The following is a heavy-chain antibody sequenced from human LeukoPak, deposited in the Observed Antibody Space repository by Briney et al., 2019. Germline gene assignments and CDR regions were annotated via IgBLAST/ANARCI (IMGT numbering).Heavy chain of an antibody. D-gene: IGHD3-22*01. J-gene: IGHJ4*02. CDR2: IKQDGSEK. V-gene: IGHV3-7*01. CDR1: GFTFSSYW. CDR3: ARDRGKWDYSDSSAYHFDALGY. Sequence: GGSLRLSCAASGFTFSSYWMSWVRQAPGKGLEWVANIKQDGSEKYYVDSVKGRFTISRDNAKNSLYLQMNSLRAEDTAVYYCARDRGKWDYSDSSAYHFDALGYWGQGTLVTVSS.